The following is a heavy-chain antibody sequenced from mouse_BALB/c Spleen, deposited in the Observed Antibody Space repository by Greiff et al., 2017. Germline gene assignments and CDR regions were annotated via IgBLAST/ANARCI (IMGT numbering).Heavy chain of an antibody. Sequence: EVQVVESGGGLVQPKGSLKLSCAASGFTFNTYAMNWVRQAPGKGLEWVARIRSKSNNYATYYADSVKDRFTISRDDSQSMLYLQMNNLKTEDTAMYYCVRSWDYDYDAVFAYWGQGTLVTVSA. J-gene: IGHJ3*01. CDR3: VRSWDYDYDAVFAY. CDR1: GFTFNTYA. V-gene: IGHV10-1*02. CDR2: IRSKSNNYAT. D-gene: IGHD2-4*01.